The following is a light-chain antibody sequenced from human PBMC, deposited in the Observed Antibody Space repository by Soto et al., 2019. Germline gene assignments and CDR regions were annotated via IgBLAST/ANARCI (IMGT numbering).Light chain of an antibody. CDR2: GAS. V-gene: IGKV3-11*01. CDR3: QQRSNWPPIT. J-gene: IGKJ5*01. Sequence: EIVLTQSPCTLSLSPGETATLSCRASQSVSSNLAWYQQKPGQAPRLLIYGASNRATGIPARFSGSGSGTDFTLTISSLEPEDFAVYYCQQRSNWPPITFGQGTRL. CDR1: QSVSSN.